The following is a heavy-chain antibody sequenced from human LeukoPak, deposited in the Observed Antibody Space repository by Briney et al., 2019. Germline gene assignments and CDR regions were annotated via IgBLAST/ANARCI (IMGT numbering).Heavy chain of an antibody. Sequence: QPGGSLRLSCAASGFTFSSYAMSWVRQAPGKGLEWVSAISGSGGSTYYADSVKGRFTISRDNSKNTLHLQVNSLRPEDSAVYFCARDGVSGTGFRYFGMDVWGHGTTVTVSS. J-gene: IGHJ6*02. CDR2: ISGSGGST. D-gene: IGHD1-1*01. CDR3: ARDGVSGTGFRYFGMDV. V-gene: IGHV3-23*01. CDR1: GFTFSSYA.